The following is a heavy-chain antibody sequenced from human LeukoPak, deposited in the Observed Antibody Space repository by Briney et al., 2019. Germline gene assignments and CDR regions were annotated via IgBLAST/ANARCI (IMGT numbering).Heavy chain of an antibody. CDR2: MPYDGSDK. CDR1: GFIFNNFV. Sequence: PGGSLRLSCATTGFIFNNFVMHWVRQAPGKGLEWVALMPYDGSDKYCADSVKGRFTISRDNSKNTLYLQMNSLRVEDTAIYYCARDLKMKYCDFWGQGTLVTVSS. V-gene: IGHV3-30*02. CDR3: ARDLKMKYCDF. J-gene: IGHJ4*02. D-gene: IGHD5-24*01.